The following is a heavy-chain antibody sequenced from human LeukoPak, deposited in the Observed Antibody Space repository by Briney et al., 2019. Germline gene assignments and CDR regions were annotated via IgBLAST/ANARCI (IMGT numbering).Heavy chain of an antibody. CDR1: GFSLSTSGVG. CDR3: AHRAGTLEVNWFDT. V-gene: IGHV2-5*02. Sequence: SGPTLVNPTQTLTLTRTFSGFSLSTSGVGVGWIRQPPGKALEWLALIYWDDDKRYSPSLKSRLTVTKDTSKNQVVLTMSNVDPVDTATYFCAHRAGTLEVNWFDTWGQGTLVTVSS. J-gene: IGHJ5*02. D-gene: IGHD1-1*01. CDR2: IYWDDDK.